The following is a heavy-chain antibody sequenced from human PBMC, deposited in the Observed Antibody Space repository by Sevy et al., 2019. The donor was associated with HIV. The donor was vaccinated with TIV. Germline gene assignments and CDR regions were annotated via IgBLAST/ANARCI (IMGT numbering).Heavy chain of an antibody. CDR3: ARGKSGYGYGLDY. D-gene: IGHD5-18*01. V-gene: IGHV3-66*01. J-gene: IGHJ4*02. CDR2: IYSDGST. Sequence: GGSLRLSCAASGFPVSSNYMSWVRQAPGKGLEWVSVIYSDGSTYHADSGKGRLTISRDNSKNTLYLQMNSLRVEDTAVYYCARGKSGYGYGLDYWGQGTLVTVSS. CDR1: GFPVSSNY.